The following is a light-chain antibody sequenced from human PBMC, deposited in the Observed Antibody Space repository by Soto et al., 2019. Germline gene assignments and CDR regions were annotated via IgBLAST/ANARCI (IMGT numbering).Light chain of an antibody. Sequence: QSALTQPPSASGSPGQSVTISCTGTSSDVGAYKYVSWYQQYPGKAPKLMIYEVTKRPSGVPDRFSGSKSGNTASLTVSGLHAEEEADYYCTSYVGNAIWVFGGGTKLTVL. V-gene: IGLV2-8*01. J-gene: IGLJ3*02. CDR2: EVT. CDR1: SSDVGAYKY. CDR3: TSYVGNAIWV.